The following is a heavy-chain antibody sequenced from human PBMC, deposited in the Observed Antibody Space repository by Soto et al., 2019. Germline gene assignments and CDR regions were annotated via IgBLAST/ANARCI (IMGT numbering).Heavy chain of an antibody. Sequence: SETLSLTCAVYGGSFSGYYWSWIRQPPGKGLEWIGEINHSGSTNYNPSLKSRVTISVDTSKNQFSLKLSSVTAADTAVYYCARGRRNPLYSSGWYWFDPWGQGTLVTVSS. CDR2: INHSGST. D-gene: IGHD6-19*01. J-gene: IGHJ5*02. V-gene: IGHV4-34*01. CDR3: ARGRRNPLYSSGWYWFDP. CDR1: GGSFSGYY.